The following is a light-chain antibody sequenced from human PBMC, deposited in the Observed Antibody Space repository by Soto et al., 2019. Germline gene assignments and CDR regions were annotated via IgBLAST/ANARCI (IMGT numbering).Light chain of an antibody. V-gene: IGKV1-5*03. CDR3: QQYLSYPWT. CDR2: MAS. CDR1: QTINRW. Sequence: DIQMTQSPSTLSASVGDTVIITCRASQTINRWLAWYQQKSGKAPKVLIYMASNLERGAPSRFSGGGSGTEFTLTISNLQPDDFATYYCQQYLSYPWTFGQGTKVEIK. J-gene: IGKJ1*01.